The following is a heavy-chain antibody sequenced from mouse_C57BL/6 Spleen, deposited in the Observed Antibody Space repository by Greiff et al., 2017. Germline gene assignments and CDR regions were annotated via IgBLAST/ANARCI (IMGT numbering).Heavy chain of an antibody. D-gene: IGHD1-1*01. J-gene: IGHJ4*01. V-gene: IGHV1-81*01. CDR2: IYPRSGNT. CDR1: GYTFTSYG. CDR3: ARGTTVVAEDAMDY. Sequence: QVQLQQSGAELARPGASVKLSCKASGYTFTSYGISWVKQRTGQGLEWIGEIYPRSGNTYYNEKFKGKATLTADKSSSTAYMELRSLTSEDSAVYFCARGTTVVAEDAMDYWGQGTSVTVSS.